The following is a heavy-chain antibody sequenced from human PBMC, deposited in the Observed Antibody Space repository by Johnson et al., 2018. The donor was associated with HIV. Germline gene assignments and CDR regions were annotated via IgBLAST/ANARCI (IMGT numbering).Heavy chain of an antibody. V-gene: IGHV3-7*01. CDR3: ARDASYGDYAFDI. D-gene: IGHD4-17*01. CDR1: GFTFSSYW. J-gene: IGHJ3*02. CDR2: IKQDESEK. Sequence: MLLVESGGGVVRPGGSLRLSCAASGFTFSSYWMSWVRQAPGKGLEWVANIKQDESEKYYVDSVKGRFTISRDNAKNSLYLQLNSLRAEDTAVYYCARDASYGDYAFDIWGQGTMVTVSS.